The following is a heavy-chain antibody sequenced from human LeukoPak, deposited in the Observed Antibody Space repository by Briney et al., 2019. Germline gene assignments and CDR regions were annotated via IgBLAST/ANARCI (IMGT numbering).Heavy chain of an antibody. CDR2: INHSGST. V-gene: IGHV4-4*02. D-gene: IGHD2-15*01. CDR1: AGSMINNNW. CDR3: ARGSEDKFDY. Sequence: SETLSLTCAVSAGSMINNNWWSWVRQPPGKGLEWIGEINHSGSTNYNPSLKSRVTISVDTSKNQFSLKLSSVTAADTAVYYCARGSEDKFDYWGQGTLVTVSS. J-gene: IGHJ4*02.